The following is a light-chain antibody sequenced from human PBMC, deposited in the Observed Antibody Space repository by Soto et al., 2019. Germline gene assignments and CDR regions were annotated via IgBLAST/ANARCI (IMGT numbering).Light chain of an antibody. J-gene: IGLJ2*01. CDR3: SSYAGSNVVV. Sequence: QSVLTHPPSASGSPGQSVTISCTGTSSDVGGYNYVSWYQQHPGKAPKLMIYEVSKWPSGVPDRFSGSKSGNTASLTVSGLQDEDEADYYCSSYAGSNVVVFGGGTKLTVL. CDR2: EVS. CDR1: SSDVGGYNY. V-gene: IGLV2-8*01.